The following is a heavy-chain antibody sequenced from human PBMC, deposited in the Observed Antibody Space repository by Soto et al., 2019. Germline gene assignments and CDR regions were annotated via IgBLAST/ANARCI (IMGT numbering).Heavy chain of an antibody. D-gene: IGHD3-22*01. CDR2: IYYSGST. CDR1: GGSISSGDYY. V-gene: IGHV4-30-4*01. CDR3: AGYYYGSSGYYSYFDY. Sequence: PSETLSLTCTVSGGSISSGDYYWSWIRQPPGKGLEWIGYIYYSGSTYYNPSLKSRVTISVDTSKNQFSLKLSSVTAADTAVYYCAGYYYGSSGYYSYFDYWGQGTLVTVSS. J-gene: IGHJ4*02.